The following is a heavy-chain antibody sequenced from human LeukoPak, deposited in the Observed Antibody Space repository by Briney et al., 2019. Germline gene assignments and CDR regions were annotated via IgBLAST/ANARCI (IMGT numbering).Heavy chain of an antibody. Sequence: RGESLKISCKGSGYSFTSYWIGWVRQMPGKGLEWMGIIYPGDSDTRYSPSFQGQVTISADKSISTAYLQWSSLKASGTAMYYCARHGHQGDEPDINFDYWGQGTLVTVSS. CDR2: IYPGDSDT. J-gene: IGHJ4*02. CDR3: ARHGHQGDEPDINFDY. CDR1: GYSFTSYW. V-gene: IGHV5-51*01. D-gene: IGHD2-15*01.